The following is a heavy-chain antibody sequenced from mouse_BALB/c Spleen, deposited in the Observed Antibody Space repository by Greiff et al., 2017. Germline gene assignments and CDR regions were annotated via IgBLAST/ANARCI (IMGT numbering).Heavy chain of an antibody. J-gene: IGHJ2*01. CDR1: GFTFSNYW. Sequence: DVKLQESGGGLVQPGGSMKLSCVASGFTFSNYWMNWVRQSPEKGLEWVAEIRLKSNNYATHYAESVKGRFTISRDDSKSSVYLQMNNLRAEDTGIYYCTSSTVERGYFDYWGQGTTLTVSS. CDR2: IRLKSNNYAT. V-gene: IGHV6-6*02. CDR3: TSSTVERGYFDY. D-gene: IGHD1-1*01.